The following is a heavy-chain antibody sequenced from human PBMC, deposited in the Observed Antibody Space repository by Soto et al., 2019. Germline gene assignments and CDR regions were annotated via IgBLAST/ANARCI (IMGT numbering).Heavy chain of an antibody. J-gene: IGHJ4*02. D-gene: IGHD2-15*01. CDR2: IYHSGST. V-gene: IGHV4-30-2*01. CDR3: ARATSHYAAFRYEGGYYYFDY. CDR1: GGSISSGGYS. Sequence: SETLSLTCAVSGGSISSGGYSWSWIRQPPGKGLEWFGYIYHSGSTYYNPSLKSRVTISVDRSKNQFSLKLSSVTAADTSVYYCARATSHYAAFRYEGGYYYFDYWGPGTPVTVAS.